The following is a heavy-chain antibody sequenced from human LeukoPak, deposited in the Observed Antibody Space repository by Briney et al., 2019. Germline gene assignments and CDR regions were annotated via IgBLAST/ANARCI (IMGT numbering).Heavy chain of an antibody. V-gene: IGHV4-38-2*01. CDR2: MYYSGST. D-gene: IGHD3-22*01. Sequence: SETLSLTCAVSGYSISSGYYWGWIRQPPGKGLEWIGSMYYSGSTYSNPSLRSRVTMSADTSKNQFSLNLKAVTAEDPAVYYCARQYYDSTGYYYFDYWGQGTLVTVSS. CDR1: GYSISSGYY. J-gene: IGHJ4*02. CDR3: ARQYYDSTGYYYFDY.